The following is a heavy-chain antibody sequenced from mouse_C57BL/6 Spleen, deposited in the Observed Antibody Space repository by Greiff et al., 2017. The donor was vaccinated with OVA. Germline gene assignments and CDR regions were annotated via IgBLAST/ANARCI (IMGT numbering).Heavy chain of an antibody. J-gene: IGHJ4*01. CDR1: GYSITSGYY. V-gene: IGHV3-6*01. CDR2: ISYDGSN. Sequence: EVQLVESGPGLVKPSQSLSLTCSVTGYSITSGYYWNWIRQFPGNKLEWMGYISYDGSNNYNPSLKNRISITRDTSKNQFFLKLNSVTTEDTATYYCARGGLMDYWGQGTSVTVSS. CDR3: ARGGLMDY.